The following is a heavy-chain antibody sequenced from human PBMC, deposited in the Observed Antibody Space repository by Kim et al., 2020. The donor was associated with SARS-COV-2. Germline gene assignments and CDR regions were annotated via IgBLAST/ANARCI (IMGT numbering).Heavy chain of an antibody. V-gene: IGHV3-53*01. D-gene: IGHD3-10*01. J-gene: IGHJ1*01. CDR1: GFTVSSNY. Sequence: GGSLRLSCAASGFTVSSNYMSWVRQAPGKGLEWVSVIYSGGSTYYADSVKGRFTISRDNSKNTLYLQMNSLRAKDTAVYYCASPVTMVRGRGFQHWGQGTLVTVSS. CDR2: IYSGGST. CDR3: ASPVTMVRGRGFQH.